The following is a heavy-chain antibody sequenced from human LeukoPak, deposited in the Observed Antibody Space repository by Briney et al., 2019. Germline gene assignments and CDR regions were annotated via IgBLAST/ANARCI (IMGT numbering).Heavy chain of an antibody. V-gene: IGHV3-23*01. J-gene: IGHJ4*02. CDR3: AKDLIRSTVAAAYYFDY. CDR1: GFTFSSYA. D-gene: IGHD6-19*01. CDR2: TSSGGGST. Sequence: GGSLRLSCAASGFTFSSYAMNWVRQAPGKGLEWVSATSSGGGSTSYADSVKGRFTISRDNSKNTLYLQMNSLRAEDTAVYYCAKDLIRSTVAAAYYFDYWGRGTLVTVSS.